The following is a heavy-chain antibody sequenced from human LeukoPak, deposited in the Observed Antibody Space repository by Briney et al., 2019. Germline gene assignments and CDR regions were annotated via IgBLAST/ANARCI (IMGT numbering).Heavy chain of an antibody. CDR2: ISGDST. CDR1: GFTVCSNE. Sequence: PGGSLRLSCAASGFTVCSNEMSWVRQAPGKGLEWVSSISGDSTFCADSRKGRFTISRDISKNTLHLQMNSLRAEDTAIYYCTKESLSRAFEIWGQGTMVTVSS. V-gene: IGHV3-38-3*01. CDR3: TKESLSRAFEI. J-gene: IGHJ3*02.